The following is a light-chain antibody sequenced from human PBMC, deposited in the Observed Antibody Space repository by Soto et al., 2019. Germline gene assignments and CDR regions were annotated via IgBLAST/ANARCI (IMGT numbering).Light chain of an antibody. CDR3: SSYTSSSTVV. CDR1: SSDVGAYNY. Sequence: QSALTQPASVSGSPGQSITISCSGTSSDVGAYNYVSWYQQHPGKAPKLMIYGVSDRPSGLSTRLSGSKSGNTASLTISGLQAEDEADYYCSSYTSSSTVVFGGGTKVTVL. V-gene: IGLV2-14*01. J-gene: IGLJ2*01. CDR2: GVS.